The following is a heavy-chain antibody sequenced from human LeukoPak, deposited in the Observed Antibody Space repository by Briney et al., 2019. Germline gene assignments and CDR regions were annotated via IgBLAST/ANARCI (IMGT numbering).Heavy chain of an antibody. D-gene: IGHD3-3*01. CDR2: IIPIFGTA. CDR3: ARAIFGVVTGPYYYYMDV. J-gene: IGHJ6*03. Sequence: ASVKVSCKASGGTFSSYAISWVRQAPGQGLEWMGGIIPIFGTANYAQKFQGRVTITTDESTSTAYMELSSLRSEDTAVYYCARAIFGVVTGPYYYYMDVWGKGTTVTVSS. CDR1: GGTFSSYA. V-gene: IGHV1-69*05.